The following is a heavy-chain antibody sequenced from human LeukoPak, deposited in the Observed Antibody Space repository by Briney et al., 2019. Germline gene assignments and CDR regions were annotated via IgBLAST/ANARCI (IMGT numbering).Heavy chain of an antibody. CDR3: AKDDYDSSGYYYDDGLPPFDY. CDR2: ISGSGGST. J-gene: IGHJ4*02. CDR1: GFTFSSYA. D-gene: IGHD3-22*01. Sequence: PGGSLRLSCAASGFTFSSYAMSWVRQAPGKGLEWVSAISGSGGSTYYADSVKGRFTISRDNSKNTLYLQMNSLRAEDTAVYYCAKDDYDSSGYYYDDGLPPFDYWGQGTLVTVPS. V-gene: IGHV3-23*01.